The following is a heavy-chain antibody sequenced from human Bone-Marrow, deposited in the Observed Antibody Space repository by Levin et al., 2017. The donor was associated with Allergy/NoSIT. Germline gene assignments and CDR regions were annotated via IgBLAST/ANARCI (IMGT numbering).Heavy chain of an antibody. Sequence: ASVKVSCKASGYTFTGYYMHWVRQAPGQGLEWMGRINPNSGGTNYAQKFQGRVTMTRHTSISTAYMELSRLRSDDTAVYYCARGRRTGITIFGVVMGAGAEVTPNDYWGQGTLVTVSS. D-gene: IGHD3-3*01. V-gene: IGHV1-2*06. J-gene: IGHJ4*02. CDR2: INPNSGGT. CDR1: GYTFTGYY. CDR3: ARGRRTGITIFGVVMGAGAEVTPNDY.